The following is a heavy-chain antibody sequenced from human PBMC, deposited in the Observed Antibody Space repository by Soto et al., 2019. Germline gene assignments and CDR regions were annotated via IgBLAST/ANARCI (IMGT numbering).Heavy chain of an antibody. CDR2: ISYSGETK. D-gene: IGHD2-15*01. J-gene: IGHJ4*02. CDR3: VRGVVVVVGSTAENFDH. Sequence: GGSLRLSCVTSGFTFTKYSMNWVRQAPGKGLEWVSYISYSGETKYYADSLKGRYAISRDDAKNSVYLQMNSLGDEDTAFYYCVRGVVVVVGSTAENFDHWGQGTLVTVSS. CDR1: GFTFTKYS. V-gene: IGHV3-48*02.